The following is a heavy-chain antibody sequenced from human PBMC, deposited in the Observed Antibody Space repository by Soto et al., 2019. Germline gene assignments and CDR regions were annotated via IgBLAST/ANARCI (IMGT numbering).Heavy chain of an antibody. Sequence: XGTLSLTCTVSGGSISSYYLSWIRQPPGKGLEWIGYIYYSGSTNYNPSLKSRVTISVDTSKNQFSLKLSSVTAADTAVYYCARDREGAFDIWGQGTMVTVSS. J-gene: IGHJ3*02. V-gene: IGHV4-59*01. D-gene: IGHD1-26*01. CDR1: GGSISSYY. CDR3: ARDREGAFDI. CDR2: IYYSGST.